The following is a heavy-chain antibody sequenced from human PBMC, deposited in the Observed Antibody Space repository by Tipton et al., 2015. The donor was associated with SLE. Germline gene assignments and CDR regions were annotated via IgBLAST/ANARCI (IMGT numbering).Heavy chain of an antibody. CDR1: GFTFISFW. V-gene: IGHV3-7*01. CDR3: ARDWAYMDV. CDR2: IKQDGSET. D-gene: IGHD3-16*01. Sequence: SLRLSCAASGFTFISFWMSWVRQAPGKGLEWVANIKQDGSETYYVDSVKGRFTISRDNAKNSLYLQMNSLRAEDTAVYYCARDWAYMDVWGKGTTVTVSS. J-gene: IGHJ6*03.